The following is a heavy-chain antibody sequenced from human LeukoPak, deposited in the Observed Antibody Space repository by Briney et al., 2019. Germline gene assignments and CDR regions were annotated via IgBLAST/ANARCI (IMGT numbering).Heavy chain of an antibody. CDR2: IYYSGST. CDR3: ASTAAAGFLFDY. V-gene: IGHV4-59*08. J-gene: IGHJ4*02. CDR1: GGSISGYY. Sequence: PSETLSLTCTVSGGSISGYYWSWIRQPPGKGLEWIGYIYYSGSTNYNPSLKSRVTISVDTSKNQFSLKLSSVTAADTAVYYCASTAAAGFLFDYWGQGTLVTVSS. D-gene: IGHD6-13*01.